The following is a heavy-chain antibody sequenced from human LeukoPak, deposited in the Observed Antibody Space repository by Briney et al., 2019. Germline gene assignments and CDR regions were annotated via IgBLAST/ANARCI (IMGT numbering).Heavy chain of an antibody. D-gene: IGHD3-22*01. CDR3: ARNYYDSSGYWTPDY. CDR2: ISGSSSLI. V-gene: IGHV3-21*06. Sequence: PGGSLRLSCVGSGFTFRLFSLTWVRQAPGKGLEYLASISGSSSLIYYADSVKGRFTISRDNAMNSVYLQMNSLRAEDTAVYYCARNYYDSSGYWTPDYWGQGTLVTVSS. CDR1: GFTFRLFS. J-gene: IGHJ4*02.